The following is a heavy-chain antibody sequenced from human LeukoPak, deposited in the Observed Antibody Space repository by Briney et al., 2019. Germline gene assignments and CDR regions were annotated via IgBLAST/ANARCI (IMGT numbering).Heavy chain of an antibody. J-gene: IGHJ3*02. Sequence: GGSLILSCAASGFTFSSYDMNWVRQAPGKGLEWVSSINSRSSFIYYADSVKGRFTISRDNAKNSLYLQMNSLRAEDTAVYYCARQSSGSRYRGAFDIWGQGTMVTVSS. CDR2: INSRSSFI. D-gene: IGHD6-19*01. CDR3: ARQSSGSRYRGAFDI. V-gene: IGHV3-21*01. CDR1: GFTFSSYD.